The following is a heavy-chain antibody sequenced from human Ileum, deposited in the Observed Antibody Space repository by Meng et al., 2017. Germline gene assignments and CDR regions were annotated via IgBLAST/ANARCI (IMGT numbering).Heavy chain of an antibody. CDR1: GYTFTTYG. CDR2: MNTDKGNT. J-gene: IGHJ4*02. Sequence: QVQLVQSGAEVKKPWASVKVSCKASGYTFTTYGISWVRQAPGQGLEWMGWMNTDKGNTNYAQKFQGRVTMTRGTSTSTAYMELRSLRSDDTAVYYCAREGAYNGGDYWGQGTLVTVSS. CDR3: AREGAYNGGDY. D-gene: IGHD1-1*01. V-gene: IGHV1-18*01.